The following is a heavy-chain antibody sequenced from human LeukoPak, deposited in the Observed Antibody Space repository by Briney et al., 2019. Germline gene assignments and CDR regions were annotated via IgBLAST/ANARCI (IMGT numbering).Heavy chain of an antibody. D-gene: IGHD3-3*02. Sequence: GGSLRLSCAASGFTFSSYGMHWVRQAPGKGLEWVAVISYDGSNKYYADSVKGRFTISRDNSKNTLYLQMNSLRAEDTAVYYCAKDLLAAFDIWGQGTMVTVSS. V-gene: IGHV3-30*18. CDR2: ISYDGSNK. CDR1: GFTFSSYG. J-gene: IGHJ3*02. CDR3: AKDLLAAFDI.